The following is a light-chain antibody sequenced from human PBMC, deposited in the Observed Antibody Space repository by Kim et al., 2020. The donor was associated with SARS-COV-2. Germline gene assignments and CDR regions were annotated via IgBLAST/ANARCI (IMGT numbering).Light chain of an antibody. CDR2: KSF. CDR1: ESVRNW. Sequence: ASGEGTATSTRRASESVRNWVGWYQKKAGEVRRLLFEKSFHVRSGAPARFSSAISGTEFTLTITPLPPDDFATYYCQQDHTHSTFGQGTKVDIK. V-gene: IGKV1-5*03. CDR3: QQDHTHST. J-gene: IGKJ1*01.